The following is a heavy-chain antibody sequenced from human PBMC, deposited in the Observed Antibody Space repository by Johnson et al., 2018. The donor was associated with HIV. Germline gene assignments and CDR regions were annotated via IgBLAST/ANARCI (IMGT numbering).Heavy chain of an antibody. J-gene: IGHJ3*02. Sequence: QVQLVESGGGLVQPGGSLRLSCAASGIIFSDYYMSWIRQAPGKGLEWVSHISSSGSTIYYAESVKGRFTISRDNAKNSLYLQMSSLRPEDTSLYYCARSFDLSDAFDIWGQGTMVTVSS. CDR3: ARSFDLSDAFDI. CDR1: GIIFSDYY. V-gene: IGHV3-11*01. D-gene: IGHD3-9*01. CDR2: ISSSGSTI.